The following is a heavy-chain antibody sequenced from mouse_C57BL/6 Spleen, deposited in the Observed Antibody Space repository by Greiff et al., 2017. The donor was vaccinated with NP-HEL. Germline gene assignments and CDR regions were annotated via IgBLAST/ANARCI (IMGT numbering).Heavy chain of an antibody. Sequence: QVQLQQPGAELVMPGASVKLSCKASGYTFTSYWMHWVKQRPGQGLEWIGEIDPSDSYTNYNQKFKGKSTLTVDKSSSTAYMQLSSLTSEDSAVYYCARGVTTVPVPDYWGQGTTLTVSS. J-gene: IGHJ2*01. CDR3: ARGVTTVPVPDY. V-gene: IGHV1-69*01. CDR2: IDPSDSYT. D-gene: IGHD1-1*01. CDR1: GYTFTSYW.